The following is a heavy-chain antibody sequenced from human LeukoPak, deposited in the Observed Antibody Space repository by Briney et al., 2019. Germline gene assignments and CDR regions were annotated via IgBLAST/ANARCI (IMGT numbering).Heavy chain of an antibody. V-gene: IGHV3-23*01. CDR3: AKSAVAGSYYDYMDV. CDR2: ISASGGSA. D-gene: IGHD6-19*01. CDR1: GFTFSSYA. Sequence: GGSLRLSCAASGFTFSSYAMSWVRQAPGKGLEWVSGISASGGSAHYADSVKGRFTISRDNSKYTLHLQMNSLRAEHTAVYYCAKSAVAGSYYDYMDVWGKGTTVTVSS. J-gene: IGHJ6*03.